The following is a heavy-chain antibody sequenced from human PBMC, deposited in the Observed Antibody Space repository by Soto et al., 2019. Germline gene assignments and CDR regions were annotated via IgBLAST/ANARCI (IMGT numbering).Heavy chain of an antibody. V-gene: IGHV3-23*01. J-gene: IGHJ6*03. CDR3: AKDPGYSSGPAMDV. Sequence: GGSLRLSCAASGFTFSSYAMSWVRQAPGKGLEWVSAISGSGGSTYYADSVKGRFTISRDNSKNTLYLQMNSLRAEDTAVYYCAKDPGYSSGPAMDVWGKGTTVTVSS. D-gene: IGHD6-19*01. CDR1: GFTFSSYA. CDR2: ISGSGGST.